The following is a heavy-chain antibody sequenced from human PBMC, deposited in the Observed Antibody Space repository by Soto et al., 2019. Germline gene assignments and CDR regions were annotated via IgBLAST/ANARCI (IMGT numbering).Heavy chain of an antibody. Sequence: RASVKVSCKASGGTFSSYAISWVRQAPGQGLEWMGGIIPIFGTANYAQKFQGRVTITADESTSTAYMGLSSLRSEDTAVYYCARDPCSSTSCSDWFDPWGQGTLVTVSS. D-gene: IGHD2-2*01. CDR1: GGTFSSYA. J-gene: IGHJ5*02. CDR3: ARDPCSSTSCSDWFDP. V-gene: IGHV1-69*13. CDR2: IIPIFGTA.